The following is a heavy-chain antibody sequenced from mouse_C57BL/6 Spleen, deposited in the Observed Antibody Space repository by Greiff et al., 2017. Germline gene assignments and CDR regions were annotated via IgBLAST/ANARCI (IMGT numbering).Heavy chain of an antibody. V-gene: IGHV1-19*01. CDR1: GYTFTDYY. CDR2: INPYNGGT. J-gene: IGHJ3*01. Sequence: EVMLVESGPVLVKPGASVKMSCKASGYTFTDYYMNWVKQSHGKSLEWIGVINPYNGGTSYNQKFKGKATLTVDKSSSTAYMELNSLTSEDSAVYYCANDYDGAWFAYWGQGTLVTVSA. CDR3: ANDYDGAWFAY. D-gene: IGHD2-4*01.